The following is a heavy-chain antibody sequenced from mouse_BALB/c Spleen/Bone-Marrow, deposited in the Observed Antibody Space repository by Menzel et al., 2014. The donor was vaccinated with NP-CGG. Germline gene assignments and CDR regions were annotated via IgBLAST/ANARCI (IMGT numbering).Heavy chain of an antibody. D-gene: IGHD3-2*02. CDR3: ARSRLRGWDVGY. CDR2: ISSGSSTI. CDR1: GFTFSSFG. V-gene: IGHV5-17*02. J-gene: IGHJ2*01. Sequence: EVMLVESGGGLVQLGGSRKLSCAASGFTFSSFGMHWVRQAPEKGLEWVAYISSGSSTIYYADTLKGRFTISRDNPKNTLFLQMTSLRSEDTAMYYCARSRLRGWDVGYWGQGTTLTVSS.